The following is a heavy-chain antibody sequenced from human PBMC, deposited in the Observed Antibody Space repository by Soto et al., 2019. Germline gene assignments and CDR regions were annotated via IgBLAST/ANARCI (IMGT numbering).Heavy chain of an antibody. Sequence: ASVKVSCKAPADTFTSYYIHWVRPAPGHGLEWMVIINPNGGSTRFAQTFQGRITMTTDTSTSTVYMELRSLRSEDTAVYYCARRVDGAGNNYYYYVMDVWGQGTTVTVAS. CDR2: INPNGGST. D-gene: IGHD6-19*01. V-gene: IGHV1-46*01. J-gene: IGHJ6*02. CDR3: ARRVDGAGNNYYYYVMDV. CDR1: ADTFTSYY.